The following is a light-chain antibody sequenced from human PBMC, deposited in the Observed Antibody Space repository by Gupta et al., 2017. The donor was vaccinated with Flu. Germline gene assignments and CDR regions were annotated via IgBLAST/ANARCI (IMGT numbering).Light chain of an antibody. V-gene: IGLV2-14*01. Sequence: QSALTQPASVSGSPGQSITISCTGASSDVGAYNYVSWYQQHPDKAPKLMIYEVSKRPSGVSDRFSGSKSGNTASLTISGLQTEDEADYYCSSFTSSSTYVFGTGTKVTVL. CDR3: SSFTSSSTYV. CDR2: EVS. J-gene: IGLJ1*01. CDR1: SSDVGAYNY.